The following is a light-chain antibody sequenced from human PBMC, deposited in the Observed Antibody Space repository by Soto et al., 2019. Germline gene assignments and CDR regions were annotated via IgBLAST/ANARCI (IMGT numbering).Light chain of an antibody. CDR3: QQRVNWPLT. J-gene: IGKJ4*01. CDR2: DTS. V-gene: IGKV3-11*01. CDR1: QSVRNY. Sequence: EIVLTQSPATLSLSPGERATLSCRASQSVRNYLAWYQQKPGQAPRLLISDTSNRATGIPARFSGSGSGTDFTLTISSLDPEHFAVYYCQQRVNWPLTFGGGTRVDIK.